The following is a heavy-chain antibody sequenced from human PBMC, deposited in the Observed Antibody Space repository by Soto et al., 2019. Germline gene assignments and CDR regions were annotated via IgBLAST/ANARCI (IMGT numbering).Heavy chain of an antibody. CDR3: ARPFDTSGWYDH. V-gene: IGHV5-51*01. J-gene: IGHJ5*02. CDR2: IYPGDSDT. Sequence: GESLKISCKGSGYSFTSYWIAWVRQMPGKGLECMGIIYPGDSDTRYSPSFEGQVTISADKSINTAYLQWSSLKASDSAMYYCARPFDTSGWYDHWGQGTLVTV. D-gene: IGHD6-19*01. CDR1: GYSFTSYW.